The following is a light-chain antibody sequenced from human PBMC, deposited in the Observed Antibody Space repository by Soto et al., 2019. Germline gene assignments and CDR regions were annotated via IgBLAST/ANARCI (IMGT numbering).Light chain of an antibody. CDR3: SSYTSSSTLKWV. CDR2: DVS. J-gene: IGLJ3*02. V-gene: IGLV2-14*01. CDR1: SSDVGGYNY. Sequence: QSALTQPASVSGSPGQSITISCTGTSSDVGGYNYVSWYQQHPGKAPKLMIYDVSNRPSGVSNRFSGSKSGNTASLTISGLQAEDEADYYCSSYTSSSTLKWVFGGGTKPPS.